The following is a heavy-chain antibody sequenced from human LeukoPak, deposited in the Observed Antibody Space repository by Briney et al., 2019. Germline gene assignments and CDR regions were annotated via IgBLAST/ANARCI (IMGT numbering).Heavy chain of an antibody. CDR2: IIPILGIA. CDR3: ARHSSTLDY. CDR1: GGTFTSYA. J-gene: IGHJ4*02. Sequence: ASLKVSCTASGGTFTSYAISWVRQAPVQGLEWMGRIIPILGIANYAQKFQGRVTITADKSTSTAYMELSSLRSEDTAVYYCARHSSTLDYWGQGTLVTVSS. V-gene: IGHV1-69*04. D-gene: IGHD5-18*01.